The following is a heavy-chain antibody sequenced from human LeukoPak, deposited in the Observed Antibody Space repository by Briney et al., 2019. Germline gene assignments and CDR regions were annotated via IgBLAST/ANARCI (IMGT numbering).Heavy chain of an antibody. D-gene: IGHD3-22*01. Sequence: SQTLSLTCTVSGGTISSYYWSWIRQPPGKGLEWIGYIYYSGSTNYNPSLKSRVTISVDTSKNQFSLKLSSVTAADTAVYYCARGYYDSSGYLISYNWFDPWGQGTLVTASS. V-gene: IGHV4-59*01. CDR2: IYYSGST. CDR3: ARGYYDSSGYLISYNWFDP. J-gene: IGHJ5*02. CDR1: GGTISSYY.